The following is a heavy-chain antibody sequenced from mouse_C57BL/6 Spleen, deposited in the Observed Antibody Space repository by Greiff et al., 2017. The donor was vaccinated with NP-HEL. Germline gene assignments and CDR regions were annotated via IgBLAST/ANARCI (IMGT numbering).Heavy chain of an antibody. CDR3: ARRFPDYGNFDY. Sequence: QVQLQQSGAELARPGASVKLSCKASGYTFTSYGISWVKQRTGQGLEWIGEIYPRSGNTYYNEKFKGKATLTADKSSSTAYMELRSLTSEDSAVYFCARRFPDYGNFDYWGQGTTLTVSS. V-gene: IGHV1-81*01. J-gene: IGHJ2*01. CDR2: IYPRSGNT. CDR1: GYTFTSYG. D-gene: IGHD2-4*01.